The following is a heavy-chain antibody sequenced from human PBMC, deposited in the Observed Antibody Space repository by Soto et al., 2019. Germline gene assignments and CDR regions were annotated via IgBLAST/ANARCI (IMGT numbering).Heavy chain of an antibody. D-gene: IGHD3-3*01. CDR2: ISAYNGNT. Sequence: ASVKVSCKASGYTFTSYGISWVRQAPGQGLEWMGWISAYNGNTNYAQKLQGRVNMTTDTSTSTAYMELRSLRSDDTAVYYCARSPKKNSIWSGYYSAPNGAFDIWGQGTMVTVSS. J-gene: IGHJ3*02. CDR1: GYTFTSYG. CDR3: ARSPKKNSIWSGYYSAPNGAFDI. V-gene: IGHV1-18*01.